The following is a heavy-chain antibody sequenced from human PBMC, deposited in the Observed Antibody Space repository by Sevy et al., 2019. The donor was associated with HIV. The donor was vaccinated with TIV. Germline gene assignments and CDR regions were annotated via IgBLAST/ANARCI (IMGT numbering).Heavy chain of an antibody. V-gene: IGHV4-61*02. CDR2: IYSSGST. CDR1: GASVSSGSYY. CDR3: AKDAGGHCGSDCYLPDNAFDI. Sequence: SETLSLTCTVSGASVSSGSYYWSWIRQPAGKGLEWIGRIYSSGSTNYNPSLFGRVTISLDTSKNQFSLKLSSVTAADTAVYYCAKDAGGHCGSDCYLPDNAFDIWGQGTMVTVSS. J-gene: IGHJ3*02. D-gene: IGHD2-21*02.